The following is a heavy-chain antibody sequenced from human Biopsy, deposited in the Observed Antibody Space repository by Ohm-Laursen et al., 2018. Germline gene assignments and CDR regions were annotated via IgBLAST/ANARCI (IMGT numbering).Heavy chain of an antibody. CDR2: INHSGST. CDR1: GGSFSVYY. Sequence: GTLSLTCAVYGGSFSVYYWSWIRQPPGKGLEWIGEINHSGSTNYNPSLKSRVTISVDTSKNQFSLKLSSVTAADTAVYYCARGRLRAVARFDYWGQGTLVTVSS. V-gene: IGHV4-34*01. CDR3: ARGRLRAVARFDY. D-gene: IGHD6-19*01. J-gene: IGHJ4*02.